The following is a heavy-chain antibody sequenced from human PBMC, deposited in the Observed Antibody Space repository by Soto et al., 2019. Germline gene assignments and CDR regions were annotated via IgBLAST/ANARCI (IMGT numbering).Heavy chain of an antibody. CDR3: ARDEPYYDTSGYYLTTYYYGMDV. CDR1: GFTLSSYE. Sequence: PGGSLRLSCTASGFTLSSYEMNWVRQAPGKGLEWLSYISSSGSTIYHADSVKGRFTISRDNAKNSLYLQMNSLRAEDTAVYYCARDEPYYDTSGYYLTTYYYGMDVWGPGTTVTVS. V-gene: IGHV3-48*03. J-gene: IGHJ6*02. D-gene: IGHD3-22*01. CDR2: ISSSGSTI.